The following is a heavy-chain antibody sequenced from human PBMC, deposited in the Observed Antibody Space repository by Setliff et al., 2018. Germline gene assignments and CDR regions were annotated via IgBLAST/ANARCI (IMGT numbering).Heavy chain of an antibody. V-gene: IGHV3-11*04. Sequence: GGSLRLSCAASGFTFSDYYMTWIRQAPGKGLEWVSYISRGGNTIYYADSVKGRFTISRDNARDSLYLQMNSLRAEDTAVYYCAPNGRGELRAEFWGQGTLVTVSS. CDR3: APNGRGELRAEF. J-gene: IGHJ4*02. D-gene: IGHD1-7*01. CDR1: GFTFSDYY. CDR2: ISRGGNTI.